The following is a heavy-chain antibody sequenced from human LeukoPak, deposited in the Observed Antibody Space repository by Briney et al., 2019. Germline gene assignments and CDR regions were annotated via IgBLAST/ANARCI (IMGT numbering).Heavy chain of an antibody. V-gene: IGHV3-30*04. CDR3: ARGYCTSSSCYNDY. D-gene: IGHD2-2*02. CDR2: MSFDVNNK. CDR1: GFTFSSYA. J-gene: IGHJ4*02. Sequence: GGSLRLSCATSGFTFSSYAFHWVRQAPGKGLEWVATMSFDVNNKYYADSVRGRFTISRDNSKNTLYLQMNSLRAEDTAVYSCARGYCTSSSCYNDYWGQGTLVTVSS.